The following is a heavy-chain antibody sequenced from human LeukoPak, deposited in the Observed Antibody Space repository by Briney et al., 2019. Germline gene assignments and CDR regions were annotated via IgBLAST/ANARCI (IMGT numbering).Heavy chain of an antibody. D-gene: IGHD2-2*01. CDR2: IKQDATEQ. Sequence: GGSLRLSCAASGFTFSSYWMSWVRQAPGKGLEWVANIKQDATEQYYVESAKGRFTISRDNTKNSLYLQVDSLRAEDTAVYYCARFHYCSSTNCYPRHFDYWGQGTLVTVSS. J-gene: IGHJ4*02. CDR3: ARFHYCSSTNCYPRHFDY. CDR1: GFTFSSYW. V-gene: IGHV3-7*01.